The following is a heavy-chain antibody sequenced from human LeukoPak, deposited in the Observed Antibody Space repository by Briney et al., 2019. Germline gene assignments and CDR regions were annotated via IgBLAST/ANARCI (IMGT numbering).Heavy chain of an antibody. CDR1: GFTFSSYA. D-gene: IGHD6-6*01. Sequence: PGGSLRHSCAASGFTFSSYAMSWVRQAPGKGLEWVSIIRTSGSGGATYYADSVKGRFTISRDSPKNTLYLQMNSIRAEDTAVYYCARAPGSLVSVAARPYYFDFWGQGTLVTVSS. V-gene: IGHV3-23*01. CDR2: IRTSGSGGAT. CDR3: ARAPGSLVSVAARPYYFDF. J-gene: IGHJ4*02.